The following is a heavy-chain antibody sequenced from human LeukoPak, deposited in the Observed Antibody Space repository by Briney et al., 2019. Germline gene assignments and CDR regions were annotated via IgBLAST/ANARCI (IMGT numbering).Heavy chain of an antibody. V-gene: IGHV4-39*07. CDR3: ARSVTVFGVINRFNWFDS. Sequence: SETLSLTCTVSGGSISSSSYYWGWIRQPPGKGLEWIGSISHTGITYSNPSLRSRITISVDTSKNQFSLKLTSVTAADTALYYCARSVTVFGVINRFNWFDSWGQGTLVSVSS. CDR1: GGSISSSSYY. J-gene: IGHJ5*01. CDR2: ISHTGIT. D-gene: IGHD3-3*01.